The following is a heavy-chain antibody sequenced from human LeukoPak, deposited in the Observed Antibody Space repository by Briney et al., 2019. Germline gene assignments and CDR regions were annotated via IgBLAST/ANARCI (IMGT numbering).Heavy chain of an antibody. J-gene: IGHJ4*02. CDR1: GYSFTNYW. D-gene: IGHD3-10*01. CDR2: IYPGDSDT. CDR3: ANIGASKAIDY. V-gene: IGHV5-51*01. Sequence: GESLKVSCKGSGYSFTNYWIGWVRQMPGKGLEWMGIIYPGDSDTRYSPSFQGQVTISADKSISTAYVQWSSLKASDTAMYYCANIGASKAIDYWGQGTLVTVSS.